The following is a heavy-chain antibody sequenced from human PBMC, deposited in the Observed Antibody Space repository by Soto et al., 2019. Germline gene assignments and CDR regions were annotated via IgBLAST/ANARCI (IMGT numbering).Heavy chain of an antibody. V-gene: IGHV3-30*18. J-gene: IGHJ5*01. Sequence: QVQLVESGGGVVQPGGSLRLSCAACGFTFSSYAIHWVRQAPGKGLEWVADVSFDGSHKNYAVPVRGRFTISRDNSKKTVYLQINSLRAEDTALYYCAKLGDAVSGYFDFLGQGTQVAVSS. D-gene: IGHD3-3*01. CDR3: AKLGDAVSGYFDF. CDR2: VSFDGSHK. CDR1: GFTFSSYA.